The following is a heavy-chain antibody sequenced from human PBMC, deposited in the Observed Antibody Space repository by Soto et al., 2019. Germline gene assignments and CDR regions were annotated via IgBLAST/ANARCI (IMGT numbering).Heavy chain of an antibody. Sequence: EVQLLESGGGLVQPGGSLRLACEASGLTFNIYTMGWVRQAPGKGLEWVSAIVARGINTYYADSVKGRFTISRDNSKDTMYLQMNGLRAEDTAVYYCAKALRGPEAGTWYFELWGRGTLVAVSS. CDR1: GLTFNIYT. J-gene: IGHJ2*01. D-gene: IGHD6-13*01. V-gene: IGHV3-23*01. CDR2: IVARGINT. CDR3: AKALRGPEAGTWYFEL.